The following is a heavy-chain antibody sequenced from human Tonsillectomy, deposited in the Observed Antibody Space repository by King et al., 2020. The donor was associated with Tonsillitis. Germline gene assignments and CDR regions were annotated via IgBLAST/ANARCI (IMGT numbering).Heavy chain of an antibody. Sequence: QLQESGPGLVKPSETLSLTCTVSGGSISSYYWSWIRQPPGKGLEWIGYIYDSGSTNYNPSLKSRGTISVDTSKNQLSLKLSSVTAADTAVYYCARGSNIAAAGKGYFFDYWGQGTLVTVSS. J-gene: IGHJ4*02. CDR2: IYDSGST. V-gene: IGHV4-59*01. D-gene: IGHD6-13*01. CDR3: ARGSNIAAAGKGYFFDY. CDR1: GGSISSYY.